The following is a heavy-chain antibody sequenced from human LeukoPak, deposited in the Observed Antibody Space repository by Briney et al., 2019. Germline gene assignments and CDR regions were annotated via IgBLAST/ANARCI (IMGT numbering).Heavy chain of an antibody. Sequence: SVTVSFKASGYTFTSYAISWVRQAPGQGLEWMGGIIPIFGTANYAQKFQGRVTITADESTSTAYMELSSLRSEDTAVYYCARGLKYYYDSSGYFGWYFDLWGRGTLVTVSS. CDR2: IIPIFGTA. V-gene: IGHV1-69*13. CDR1: GYTFTSYA. CDR3: ARGLKYYYDSSGYFGWYFDL. D-gene: IGHD3-22*01. J-gene: IGHJ2*01.